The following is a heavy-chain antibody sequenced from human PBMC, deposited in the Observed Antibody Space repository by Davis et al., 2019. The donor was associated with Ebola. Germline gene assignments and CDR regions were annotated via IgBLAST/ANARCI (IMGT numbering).Heavy chain of an antibody. Sequence: GESLKISCAASGFTFSSYGMHWVRQAPGKGLEWVAVISYDGSNKYYEDSVKGRFTISRDNSKNTLYLQMNSLRAEDTAVYYCAKDGLTRFDYWGQGTLVTVSS. CDR1: GFTFSSYG. V-gene: IGHV3-30*18. J-gene: IGHJ4*02. CDR3: AKDGLTRFDY. D-gene: IGHD4/OR15-4a*01. CDR2: ISYDGSNK.